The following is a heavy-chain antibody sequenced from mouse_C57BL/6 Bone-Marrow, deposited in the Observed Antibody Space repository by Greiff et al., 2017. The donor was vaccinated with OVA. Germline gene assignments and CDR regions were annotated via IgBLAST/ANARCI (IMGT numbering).Heavy chain of an antibody. V-gene: IGHV1-42*01. CDR2: INPSTGGT. J-gene: IGHJ4*01. Sequence: VHVKQSGPELVKPGASVKISCKASGYSFTGYYMNWVKQSPEKSLEWIGEINPSTGGTTYNQKFKAKATLTVDKSSSTAYMQLKSLTSEDSAVYYCARPYYGSSSFYAMDYWGQGTSVTVSS. CDR1: GYSFTGYY. D-gene: IGHD1-1*01. CDR3: ARPYYGSSSFYAMDY.